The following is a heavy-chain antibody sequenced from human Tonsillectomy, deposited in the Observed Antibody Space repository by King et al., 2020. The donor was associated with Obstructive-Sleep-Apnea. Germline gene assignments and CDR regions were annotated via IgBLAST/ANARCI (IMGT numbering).Heavy chain of an antibody. CDR2: IYYSGST. CDR1: GGSISSYY. V-gene: IGHV4-59*01. J-gene: IGHJ4*02. D-gene: IGHD6-25*01. CDR3: ARSIEAGPSDY. Sequence: QLQESGPGLVKPSETLSLTCTVSGGSISSYYLSWIRQPPGKGLEWIGYIYYSGSTNYNPSLKSRVTISVDTSKNQFSLKLSSVTAADTAVYYCARSIEAGPSDYWGQGTLVTVSS.